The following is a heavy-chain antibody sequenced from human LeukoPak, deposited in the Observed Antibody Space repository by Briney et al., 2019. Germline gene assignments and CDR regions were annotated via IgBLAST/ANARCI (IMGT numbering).Heavy chain of an antibody. CDR3: AKDSLRTVPKASFDY. CDR1: GFTFSNYG. V-gene: IGHV3-30*18. Sequence: PGRSLRLSCAASGFTFSNYGIHWVRQAPGRGLEWVAVISYDGSNKYYADSVKGRFTISRDNSKNTLFLQMNSLRAEDRAVYYCAKDSLRTVPKASFDYWGQGTLVTVSS. J-gene: IGHJ4*02. CDR2: ISYDGSNK. D-gene: IGHD2-2*01.